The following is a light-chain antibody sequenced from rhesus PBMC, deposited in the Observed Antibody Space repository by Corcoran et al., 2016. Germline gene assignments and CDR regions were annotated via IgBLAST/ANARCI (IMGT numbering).Light chain of an antibody. CDR3: QQYYTSPYN. J-gene: IGKJ2*01. V-gene: IGKV4-1*01. CDR2: WAS. CDR1: QSLLYSSNNQNY. Sequence: DIVMTQSPDSLAVSLGERVTIDCKSSQSLLYSSNNQNYLAWYQQKPGQAPTLLIYWASTRESGVPNRCRGSGSGTDFTLTISGLQAEDVAVYYCQQYYTSPYNFGQGTKVEIK.